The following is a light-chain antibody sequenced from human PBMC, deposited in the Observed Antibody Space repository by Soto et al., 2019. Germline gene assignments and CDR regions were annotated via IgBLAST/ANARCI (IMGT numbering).Light chain of an antibody. CDR2: DNN. V-gene: IGLV1-51*01. CDR1: SSNIGNNY. J-gene: IGLJ2*01. CDR3: GTWDSSLSAVV. Sequence: QSALTQPPSVSGSPGQSVTISCSGSSSNIGNNYVSWYQQLPGTAPKLLIYDNNKRPSGIPDRFSGSKSGTSATLGITGLQTGDEADYYCGTWDSSLSAVVFGGGTKLTVL.